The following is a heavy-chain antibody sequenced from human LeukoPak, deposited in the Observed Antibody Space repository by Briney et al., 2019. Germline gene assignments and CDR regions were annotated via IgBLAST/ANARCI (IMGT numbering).Heavy chain of an antibody. D-gene: IGHD3-9*01. V-gene: IGHV3-21*01. Sequence: GGSLRFSCAASGFTFSSYSMNWVRQVPGKGLEWVSSISSSSSYIYYADSVQGRFTISRDNAKNSLYLQMNSLRAEDTAVYYCARAAIFGWFDPWGQGTLVTVSS. CDR1: GFTFSSYS. J-gene: IGHJ5*02. CDR2: ISSSSSYI. CDR3: ARAAIFGWFDP.